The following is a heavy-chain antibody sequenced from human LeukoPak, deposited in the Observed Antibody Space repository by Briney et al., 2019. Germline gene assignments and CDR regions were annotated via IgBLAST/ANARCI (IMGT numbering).Heavy chain of an antibody. D-gene: IGHD1-14*01. Sequence: SETLSLTCTVTGDSISMGDYYWSWLRQPPGKGLEWIASIYSGGMTFYSPSLKSRLTISAETSRNHFSLRISSWTGADTALYFCARHFDHPTAYFDSWGQGSLVTVSS. CDR3: ARHFDHPTAYFDS. CDR1: GDSISMGDYY. J-gene: IGHJ4*02. V-gene: IGHV4-39*01. CDR2: IYSGGMT.